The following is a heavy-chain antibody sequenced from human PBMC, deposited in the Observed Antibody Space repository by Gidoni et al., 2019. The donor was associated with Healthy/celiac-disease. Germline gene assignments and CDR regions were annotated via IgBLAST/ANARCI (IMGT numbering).Heavy chain of an antibody. Sequence: QVQLQESGPGLVKPSQTLSLTCTVSGGSISRGGYYWSWIRQHPGKGLEWIGYIYYSGSTYYNPSLKSRVTISVDTSKNQFSLKLSSVTAADTAVYYCARVIRYCSSTSCYVSWFDPWGQGTLVTVSS. D-gene: IGHD2-2*01. V-gene: IGHV4-31*03. CDR1: GGSISRGGYY. CDR3: ARVIRYCSSTSCYVSWFDP. J-gene: IGHJ5*02. CDR2: IYYSGST.